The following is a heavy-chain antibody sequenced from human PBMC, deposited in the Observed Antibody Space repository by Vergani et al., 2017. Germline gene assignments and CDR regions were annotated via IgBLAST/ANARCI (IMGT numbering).Heavy chain of an antibody. CDR1: VGTFSSYA. CDR3: ARAYCGGDCYTGFDY. Sequence: QVQLVQSGAEVKKPGSSVKVSCKASVGTFSSYAISWVRQAPGQGLEWMGGIIPIFGTANYAQKFQVRVTITADESTRTAYMELSSMRCEDTAVYYCARAYCGGDCYTGFDYWGQGTLVTVSS. CDR2: IIPIFGTA. J-gene: IGHJ4*02. V-gene: IGHV1-69*12. D-gene: IGHD2-21*02.